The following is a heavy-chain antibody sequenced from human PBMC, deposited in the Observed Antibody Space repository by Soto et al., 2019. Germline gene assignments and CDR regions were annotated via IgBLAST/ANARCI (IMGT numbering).Heavy chain of an antibody. CDR3: VKDSESSGYLTHLDY. V-gene: IGHV3-9*01. CDR1: GFTLDDYP. D-gene: IGHD3-22*01. J-gene: IGHJ4*02. CDR2: LTWNGEVL. Sequence: EVQLAESGGALVQPGRSLRPSCVASGFTLDDYPINWFRQTPGRGLRGVSGLTWNGEVLGYADSVKGRFTISRDNAKNSLYLEMNSLRPEDTALYYCVKDSESSGYLTHLDYWGQGTLVTVSS.